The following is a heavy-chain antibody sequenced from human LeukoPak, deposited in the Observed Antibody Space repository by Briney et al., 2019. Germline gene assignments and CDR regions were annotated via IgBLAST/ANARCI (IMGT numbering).Heavy chain of an antibody. CDR2: FDPEDGET. V-gene: IGHV1-24*01. CDR1: GYTLTELS. D-gene: IGHD6-13*01. J-gene: IGHJ5*02. CDR3: ATTLAAAGRNWFDP. Sequence: GASVNVSCKVSGYTLTELSMHWVRQAPGKGLEWMGGFDPEDGETIYAQKFQGRVTMTEDTSTDTAYMELSSLRSEDTAVYYCATTLAAAGRNWFDPWGQGTLVTVSS.